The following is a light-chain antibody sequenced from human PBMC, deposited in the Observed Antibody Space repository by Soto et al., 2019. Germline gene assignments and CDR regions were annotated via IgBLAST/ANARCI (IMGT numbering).Light chain of an antibody. CDR3: SSYSTTSSPHVL. Sequence: QSVLTQPASVSGSPGQSITISCTGTRSDVGRYNYVSWYQQHPGKAPKLLIYEVTYRPSGVSTRFSASKSGSTASLTISGIQAEDGADYYCSSYSTTSSPHVLFGGGTKLTVL. J-gene: IGLJ2*01. CDR2: EVT. V-gene: IGLV2-14*01. CDR1: RSDVGRYNY.